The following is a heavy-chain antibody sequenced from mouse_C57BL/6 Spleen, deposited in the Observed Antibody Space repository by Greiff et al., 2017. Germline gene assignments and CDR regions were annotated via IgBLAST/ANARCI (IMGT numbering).Heavy chain of an antibody. CDR3: ASRAYVISRYFDV. J-gene: IGHJ1*03. Sequence: VQLKQSGPELVKPGASVKISCKASGYSFTGYYMNWVKQSPEKSLEWIGEINPSTGGTTYNQKFKAKATLTVDKSSSTAYMQLKSLTSVGSAVYFCASRAYVISRYFDVWGTGTTVTVSS. D-gene: IGHD1-1*01. CDR1: GYSFTGYY. V-gene: IGHV1-42*01. CDR2: INPSTGGT.